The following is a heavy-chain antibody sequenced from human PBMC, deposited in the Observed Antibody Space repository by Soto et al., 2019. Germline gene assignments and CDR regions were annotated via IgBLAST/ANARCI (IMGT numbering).Heavy chain of an antibody. CDR3: ARDFGRHGAVDTTGWFDP. D-gene: IGHD3-3*01. CDR1: GYTFKSFY. Sequence: QVQLVQSGAEVKKPGASVKVSCTASGYTFKSFYMHWVRQAPGQGLEWIGMINPTDGSVSFAQKFQDRVTLTTDRPTSTVYMELSSLTREDTAVYFCARDFGRHGAVDTTGWFDPWGQVTLVTVSS. J-gene: IGHJ5*02. V-gene: IGHV1-46*02. CDR2: INPTDGSV.